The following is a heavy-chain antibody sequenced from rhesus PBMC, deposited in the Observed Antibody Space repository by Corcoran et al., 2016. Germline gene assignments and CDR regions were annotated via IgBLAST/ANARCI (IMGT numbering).Heavy chain of an antibody. D-gene: IGHD3-3*01. CDR2: IYGSSKCT. J-gene: IGHJ4*01. Sequence: QVQLQESGPGVVKPSETLSLTCAVSGGSISDSYRWSWIRQPPGKGLEWIVYIYGSSKCTNYNPSLKSRVTISIETSKKQFSLKLISVTVADTAVYYCASPTLWTGYYYCDYWGQGVLVTVSS. CDR3: ASPTLWTGYYYCDY. CDR1: GGSISDSYR. V-gene: IGHV4S10*01.